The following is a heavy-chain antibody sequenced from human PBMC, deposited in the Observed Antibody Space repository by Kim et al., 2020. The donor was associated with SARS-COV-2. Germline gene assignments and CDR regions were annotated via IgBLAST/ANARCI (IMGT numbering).Heavy chain of an antibody. CDR2: IGTAGDT. CDR3: ARAFYGGTYYYYYGMDV. D-gene: IGHD4-17*01. CDR1: GFTFSSYD. Sequence: GGSLRLSCAVSGFTFSSYDMHWVRQATGKGLEWVSAIGTAGDTYYPGSVKGRFTISRENAKNSLYLQMNSLRAGDTAVYYCARAFYGGTYYYYYGMDVWGQGTTVTVSS. J-gene: IGHJ6*02. V-gene: IGHV3-13*04.